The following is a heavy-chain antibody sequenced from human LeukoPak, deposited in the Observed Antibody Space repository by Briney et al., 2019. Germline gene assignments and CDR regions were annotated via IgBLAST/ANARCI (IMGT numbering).Heavy chain of an antibody. D-gene: IGHD3-10*01. J-gene: IGHJ4*02. CDR2: IYYSGST. CDR3: ARVGFGELFFEE. Sequence: SETLSLTCTVSGGSISSYYWSLIRPPPGKGLEWIGYIYYSGSTNYNPSLKSRVTISVDTSKNQFSLKLSSVTAADTAVYYCARVGFGELFFEEWGQGTLVTVSS. V-gene: IGHV4-59*01. CDR1: GGSISSYY.